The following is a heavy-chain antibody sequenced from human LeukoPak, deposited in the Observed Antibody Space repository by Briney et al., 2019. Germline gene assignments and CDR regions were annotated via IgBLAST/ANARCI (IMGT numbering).Heavy chain of an antibody. J-gene: IGHJ6*02. V-gene: IGHV3-23*01. D-gene: IGHD3-16*01. CDR1: GFTSIAYA. CDR2: VSGGGVTT. CDR3: ARNQQLGGHSYYYYGMDV. Sequence: GGSLRLSCVGSGFTSIAYALTWARQAPGKGLEWVSGVSGGGVTTYYADSVKGRFTISRDNSKNTLYLQMNSLRADDTAIYYCARNQQLGGHSYYYYGMDVWGQGTTVTVSS.